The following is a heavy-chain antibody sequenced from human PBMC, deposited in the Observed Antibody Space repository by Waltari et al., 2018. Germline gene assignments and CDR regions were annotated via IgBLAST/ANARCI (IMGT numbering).Heavy chain of an antibody. V-gene: IGHV1-2*06. J-gene: IGHJ4*02. CDR2: INPNSGGT. Sequence: QVQLVQSGAEVKKPGASVKVSCKASGYTFTGYDMHWVRQAPGQGLEWMGRINPNSGGTNYAQKFQGRVTMTRDTSISTAYMELSRLRSDDTAVYYCARHGVRIWSGDPSFDYWGQGTLVTVSS. CDR3: ARHGVRIWSGDPSFDY. D-gene: IGHD3-3*01. CDR1: GYTFTGYD.